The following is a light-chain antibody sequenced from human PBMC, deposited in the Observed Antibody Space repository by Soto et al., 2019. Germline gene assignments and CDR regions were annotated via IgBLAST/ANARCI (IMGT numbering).Light chain of an antibody. Sequence: QSALTQPASVSGSPGQSISISCTGTSSDVGGYNYVSWYQQHPGEAPKLMIYDVSTRPSGVSYRFSGSKSGNTAPLTISGLQAEDEADYYCSSYTSSSAPFVFGTGTKVTVL. V-gene: IGLV2-14*01. J-gene: IGLJ1*01. CDR2: DVS. CDR1: SSDVGGYNY. CDR3: SSYTSSSAPFV.